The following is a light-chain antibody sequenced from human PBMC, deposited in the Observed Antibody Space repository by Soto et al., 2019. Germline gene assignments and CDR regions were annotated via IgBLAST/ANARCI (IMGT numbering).Light chain of an antibody. CDR1: QSVSSN. Sequence: EIVMTQSPATLSVSPEERATLSCRASQSVSSNLAWYQQKPGQVPRLLIYGASTRSTGIPARFSGSGSGTEFTLTISSLQSEDFAVYYCQQYNNWPRTFGQGTKVEIK. CDR2: GAS. V-gene: IGKV3-15*01. J-gene: IGKJ1*01. CDR3: QQYNNWPRT.